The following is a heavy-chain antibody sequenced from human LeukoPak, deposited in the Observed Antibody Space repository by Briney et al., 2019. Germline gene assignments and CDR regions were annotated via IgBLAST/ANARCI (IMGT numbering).Heavy chain of an antibody. CDR1: GFTVSSNH. J-gene: IGHJ2*01. Sequence: GGSLRLSCAASGFTVSSNHMSWVRQAPGKGLEWVSVIYSAGKIFYAESVKGRFTISRDNSENTLYLQMDILRAEDTAVYYCARVGYNYGDPYWYFDLWGRGTLVTVSS. V-gene: IGHV3-66*01. CDR3: ARVGYNYGDPYWYFDL. D-gene: IGHD5-18*01. CDR2: IYSAGKI.